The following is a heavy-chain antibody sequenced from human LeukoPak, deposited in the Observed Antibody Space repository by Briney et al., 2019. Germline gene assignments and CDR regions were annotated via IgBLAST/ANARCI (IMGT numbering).Heavy chain of an antibody. CDR2: IYYSGST. CDR1: GGSITSYY. J-gene: IGHJ3*02. D-gene: IGHD3-16*01. Sequence: SETLSLTCTVSGGSITSYYWTWIRQPPGKGLEWIGYIYYSGSTNYNPSLQSRVAMAVDTSKNQFSLKLNSVTAAGTAVYYCARMLTFGVSAFDIWGQGTMVTVSS. V-gene: IGHV4-59*01. CDR3: ARMLTFGVSAFDI.